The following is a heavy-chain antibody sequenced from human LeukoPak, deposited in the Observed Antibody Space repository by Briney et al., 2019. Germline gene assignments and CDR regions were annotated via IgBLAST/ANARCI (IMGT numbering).Heavy chain of an antibody. CDR2: ISWDGGST. Sequence: PGGSLRLSCAASGSTFSDYYMSWIRQAPGKGLEWVSLISWDGGSTYYADSVKGRFTISRDNSKNSLYLQMNSLRAEDTALYYCAKNRGGWNYYYYMDVWGKGTTVTVSS. CDR3: AKNRGGWNYYYYMDV. CDR1: GSTFSDYY. D-gene: IGHD1-14*01. V-gene: IGHV3-43D*03. J-gene: IGHJ6*03.